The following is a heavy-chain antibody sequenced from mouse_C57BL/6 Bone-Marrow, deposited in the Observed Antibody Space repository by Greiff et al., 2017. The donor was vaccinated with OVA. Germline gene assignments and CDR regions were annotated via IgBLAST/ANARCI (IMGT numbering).Heavy chain of an antibody. Sequence: DVMLVESGGGLVQPGGSLSLSCAASGFTFTDYYMSWVRQPPGKALEWLGFIRNKANGYTTEYSASVKGRFTISRDNSQSILYLQMNALRAEDSATYYCARWGRPYFDYWGQGTTLTVSS. CDR2: IRNKANGYTT. CDR1: GFTFTDYY. J-gene: IGHJ2*01. CDR3: ARWGRPYFDY. V-gene: IGHV7-3*01. D-gene: IGHD1-1*01.